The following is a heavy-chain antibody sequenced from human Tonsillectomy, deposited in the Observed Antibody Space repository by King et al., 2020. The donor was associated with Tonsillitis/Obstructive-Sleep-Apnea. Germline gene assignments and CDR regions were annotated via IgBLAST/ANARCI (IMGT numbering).Heavy chain of an antibody. V-gene: IGHV1-69*01. Sequence: QLVQSGAEVKKPGSSVKVSCKASGGTFSSYAISWVRQAPGQGLEWMGWIIPIFGTANYAQNFQGRVTITADDSTCTAYMELSSLGSEDTAVYYCGRCPTSARDYYYMDVWGKGTPVTVSS. CDR2: IIPIFGTA. CDR3: GRCPTSARDYYYMDV. J-gene: IGHJ6*03. CDR1: GGTFSSYA.